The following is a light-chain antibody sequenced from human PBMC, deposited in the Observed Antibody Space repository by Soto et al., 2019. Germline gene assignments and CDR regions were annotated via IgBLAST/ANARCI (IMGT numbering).Light chain of an antibody. CDR1: SSDVCSFKF. CDR2: EVT. V-gene: IGLV2-14*01. CDR3: SSYTTRSTYV. J-gene: IGLJ1*01. Sequence: QSALTQSASVSGSPGHSITISCTGTSSDVCSFKFVSWFQQHPGKAPKLVIYEVTKRPSGVSNRFSGSKSGNTASLTISGLQTEDEADYYCSSYTTRSTYVFGTGTKVTVL.